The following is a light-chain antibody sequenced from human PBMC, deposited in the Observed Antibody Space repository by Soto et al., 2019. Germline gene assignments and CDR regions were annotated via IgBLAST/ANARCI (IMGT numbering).Light chain of an antibody. V-gene: IGKV3-20*01. CDR3: QPYDTSPRT. J-gene: IGKJ1*01. CDR2: GAS. Sequence: EVVLTQSPGTLSLSPGERATLSCRASQSVSSNYLAWYQQKSGQAPRLLIYGASNRATGIPDRFSVSGSGTDFTLTIRGLEPEDFAVYYCQPYDTSPRTFGQGTKVEFK. CDR1: QSVSSNY.